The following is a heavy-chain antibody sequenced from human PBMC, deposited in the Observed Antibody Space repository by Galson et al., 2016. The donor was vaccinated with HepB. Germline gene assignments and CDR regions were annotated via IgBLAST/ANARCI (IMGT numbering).Heavy chain of an antibody. J-gene: IGHJ5*02. V-gene: IGHV3-21*01. CDR1: GFTFSDYS. Sequence: SLRLSCAGSGFTFSDYSMNWVRQAPGRGLEWVSSISSRSSHIYYIESVKGRFTISRDNGNNALYLQMNSLSAEDTAVYYCVRDDEVEDWNFFFDHWGQGTPVTVSS. CDR3: VRDDEVEDWNFFFDH. D-gene: IGHD1-7*01. CDR2: ISSRSSHI.